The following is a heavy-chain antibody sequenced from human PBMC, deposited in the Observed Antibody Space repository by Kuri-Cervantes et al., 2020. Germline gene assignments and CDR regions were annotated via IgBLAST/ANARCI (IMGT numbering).Heavy chain of an antibody. CDR2: IWYDGSNK. CDR1: GFIFSSYG. CDR3: ARDSIVVVPAASYYYYYGMDV. J-gene: IGHJ6*02. Sequence: GESLKISCAASGFIFSSYGMHWVRLAPGKGLEWVAVIWYDGSNKYYADSVKGRFTISRDNSKNTLYLQMNSLRAEDTAVYYCARDSIVVVPAASYYYYYGMDVWGQGTTVTVSS. V-gene: IGHV3-33*01. D-gene: IGHD2-2*01.